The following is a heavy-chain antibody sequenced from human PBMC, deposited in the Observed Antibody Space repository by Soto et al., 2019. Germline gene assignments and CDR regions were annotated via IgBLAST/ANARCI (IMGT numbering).Heavy chain of an antibody. V-gene: IGHV4-34*01. CDR3: ARHTQYDYIWGSYRFFDY. CDR2: INHSGST. Sequence: KGLEWIGEINHSGSTNYNPSLKSRVTISVDTSKKKFSLKLSSVTAADTAVYYCARHTQYDYIWGSYRFFDYWGQGTLVTVSA. J-gene: IGHJ4*02. D-gene: IGHD3-16*02.